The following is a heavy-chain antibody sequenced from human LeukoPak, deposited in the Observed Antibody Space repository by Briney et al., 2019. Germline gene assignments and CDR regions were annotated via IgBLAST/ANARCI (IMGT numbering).Heavy chain of an antibody. Sequence: PSETLSLTCTVSGGSISSYYWSWIRQPPGKGLEWIGYIYYSGSGSTNYNPSLKSRVSISVDTSKNHFSLKLSSVTAADTAVYYCASFIYRSWGAALFDYWGQGTLVTVSS. CDR2: IYYSGSGST. D-gene: IGHD2-15*01. CDR1: GGSISSYY. CDR3: ASFIYRSWGAALFDY. V-gene: IGHV4-59*08. J-gene: IGHJ4*02.